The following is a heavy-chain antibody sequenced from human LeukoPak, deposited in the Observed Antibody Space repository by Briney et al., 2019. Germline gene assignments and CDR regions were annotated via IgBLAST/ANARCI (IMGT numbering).Heavy chain of an antibody. J-gene: IGHJ4*02. D-gene: IGHD2-15*01. CDR1: GGSISSGSYY. Sequence: SETLSLTCTVSGGSISSGSYYWSWIRQPAGKGLEWIGRIYTSGSTNYNPSLKSRVTISVDTSKNQFSLKLSSVTAADTAVYYCARFVFRGSFDYWGQGTLVTVSS. CDR3: ARFVFRGSFDY. V-gene: IGHV4-61*02. CDR2: IYTSGST.